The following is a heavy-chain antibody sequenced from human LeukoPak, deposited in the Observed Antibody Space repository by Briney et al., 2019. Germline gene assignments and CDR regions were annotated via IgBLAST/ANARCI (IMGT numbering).Heavy chain of an antibody. CDR1: GCTFSSYG. CDR2: ISASGGST. Sequence: PGGALRLSCAASGCTFSSYGITWVRQAPGKGLEWVGPISASGGSTYYADSVKGRFTISTDNSKDTLYLQMNSLRAEDSAVYYCAKGGYSSCWRNYFDYWGQGTLVTVSS. V-gene: IGHV3-23*01. D-gene: IGHD6-19*01. J-gene: IGHJ4*02. CDR3: AKGGYSSCWRNYFDY.